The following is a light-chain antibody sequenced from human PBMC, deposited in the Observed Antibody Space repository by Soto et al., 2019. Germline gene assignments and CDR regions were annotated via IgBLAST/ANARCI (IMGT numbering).Light chain of an antibody. J-gene: IGKJ1*01. Sequence: EIVLTQSPGTLSLSPGERAVLSCTASQSLSSTSLAWYQQKPGHGPRLLIYGASRRATGIPDRFSAIESGTEFTVTISPLEPEDFEVYFCQQYDTTPWTFGQGTRVE. CDR1: QSLSSTS. CDR3: QQYDTTPWT. V-gene: IGKV3-20*01. CDR2: GAS.